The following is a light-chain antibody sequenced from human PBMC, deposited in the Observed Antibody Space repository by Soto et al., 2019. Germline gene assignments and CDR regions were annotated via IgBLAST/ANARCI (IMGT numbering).Light chain of an antibody. J-gene: IGKJ1*01. CDR3: HQSYSNPRS. CDR1: ANIARY. Sequence: DIQMTQSPSSLSASVGDRVTITFIASANIARYLNWYQQRPWKDPELLISAASSLQSGVPSRFSGGGSGTDFTLTISRLQPEDFAPYYCHQSYSNPRSFVQGTQVEI. V-gene: IGKV1-39*01. CDR2: AAS.